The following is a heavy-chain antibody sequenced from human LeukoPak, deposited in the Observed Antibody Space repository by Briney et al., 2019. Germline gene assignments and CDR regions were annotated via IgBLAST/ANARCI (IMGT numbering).Heavy chain of an antibody. CDR2: IWYDGSNK. CDR3: ARALLSAVTTFSLWFDP. J-gene: IGHJ5*02. V-gene: IGHV3-33*01. Sequence: GGSLRHSCAASGFTFSSYGMHWVRQAPGKGLEWVAVIWYDGSNKYYADSVKGRFTISRDSSKNTLYLQMNSLRAEDTAVYYCARALLSAVTTFSLWFDPWGQGTLVTVSS. D-gene: IGHD4-17*01. CDR1: GFTFSSYG.